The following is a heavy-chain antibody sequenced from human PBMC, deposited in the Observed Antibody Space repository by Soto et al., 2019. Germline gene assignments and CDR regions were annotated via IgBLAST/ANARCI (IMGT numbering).Heavy chain of an antibody. J-gene: IGHJ4*02. CDR1: GGSISSGAYC. D-gene: IGHD3-9*01. Sequence: SETLSLTCTVSGGSISSGAYCWTSIRQQPGKDLEWIANICYIGCTYYNPSLKSRVTISVDKSKNQFSLKLSAVTAANTAVYYCARLILTAPRNTAHHHTWFDYWGQGTQVTVSS. CDR3: ARLILTAPRNTAHHHTWFDY. V-gene: IGHV4-31*03. CDR2: ICYIGCT.